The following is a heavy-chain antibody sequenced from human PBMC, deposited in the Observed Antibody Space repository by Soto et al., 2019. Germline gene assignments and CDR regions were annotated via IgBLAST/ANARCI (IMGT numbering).Heavy chain of an antibody. D-gene: IGHD3-3*02. CDR3: ARGAHVWSGYKYGMDV. J-gene: IGHJ6*02. V-gene: IGHV1-8*01. CDR1: GYTFTSYD. Sequence: QVQLVQSGAEVKKPGASVKVSCKASGYTFTSYDINWVRQATGQGLEWMGWMNPNSGNTGYAQKFQGRVTMTRNTSIRTAYMELSSLRSEDTAVYYCARGAHVWSGYKYGMDVWGQGTTVPVSS. CDR2: MNPNSGNT.